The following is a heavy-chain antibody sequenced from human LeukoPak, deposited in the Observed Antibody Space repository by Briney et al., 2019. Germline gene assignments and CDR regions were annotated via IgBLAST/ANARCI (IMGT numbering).Heavy chain of an antibody. D-gene: IGHD2-21*01. J-gene: IGHJ2*01. Sequence: SETLSLTCAVYGGSFSAYCWSWIRQPPGKGLEWIGEINHSGSINYNPSLKSRVTISVDTSKNQFSLKVSSVTAADTAVYYCARALYCQHIVVVNAKNYWYFDLWGRGTLVTVSS. CDR2: INHSGSI. CDR3: ARALYCQHIVVVNAKNYWYFDL. CDR1: GGSFSAYC. V-gene: IGHV4-34*01.